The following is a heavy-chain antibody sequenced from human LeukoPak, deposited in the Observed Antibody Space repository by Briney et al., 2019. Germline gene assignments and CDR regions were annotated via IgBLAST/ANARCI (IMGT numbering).Heavy chain of an antibody. Sequence: PGGSLRLSWAASGFTFRTYWMSWVRQAPGKGLEWVANIEEEGSEKYYVDSVKGRFTISRDNAENSLFLQMNSLRAEDTAVYYCAGEYILTGYCFDYWGQGTLVTVSS. V-gene: IGHV3-7*01. CDR2: IEEEGSEK. D-gene: IGHD3-9*01. CDR3: AGEYILTGYCFDY. CDR1: GFTFRTYW. J-gene: IGHJ4*02.